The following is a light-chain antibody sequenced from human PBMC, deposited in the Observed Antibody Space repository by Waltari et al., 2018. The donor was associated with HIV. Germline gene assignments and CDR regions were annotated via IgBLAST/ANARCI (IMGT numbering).Light chain of an antibody. CDR3: QQYDNLPLRYT. CDR1: QDISNY. Sequence: DIQMTQSPSSLSASVGDRVTITCQASQDISNYLNWYQQKPGKAPKLLIYDASNLETGVPSRFSGSVSGTDFTFTISSLQPEDIATYYCQQYDNLPLRYTFGQGTKLEIK. V-gene: IGKV1-33*01. J-gene: IGKJ2*01. CDR2: DAS.